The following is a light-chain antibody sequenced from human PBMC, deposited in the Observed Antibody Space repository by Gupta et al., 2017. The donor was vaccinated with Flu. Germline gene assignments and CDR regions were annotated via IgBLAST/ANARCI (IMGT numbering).Light chain of an antibody. J-gene: IGKJ2*03. Sequence: GEGATLSGRASQNVGSNLAWDQQKPGQAPRLLMHGASTRATCIPARFSGSGSGTEFTLTISSLQSEDFAVYFCHQYNQWPYSCGQGTNLEIK. V-gene: IGKV3-15*01. CDR2: GAS. CDR3: HQYNQWPYS. CDR1: QNVGSN.